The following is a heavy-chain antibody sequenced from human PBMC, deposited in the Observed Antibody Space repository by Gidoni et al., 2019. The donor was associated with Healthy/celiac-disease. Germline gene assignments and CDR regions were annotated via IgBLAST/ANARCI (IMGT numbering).Heavy chain of an antibody. Sequence: QVQLQESGPGLVKPSETLSLTCAVSGYSISSGYYWGWIRQPPGKGLEWIGSIYHSGSTYYNPSLKSRVTISVDTSKNQFSLKLSSVTAADTAVYYCARDGSSWPVWWFDPWGQGTLVTVSS. CDR2: IYHSGST. CDR3: ARDGSSWPVWWFDP. J-gene: IGHJ5*02. CDR1: GYSISSGYY. D-gene: IGHD6-13*01. V-gene: IGHV4-38-2*02.